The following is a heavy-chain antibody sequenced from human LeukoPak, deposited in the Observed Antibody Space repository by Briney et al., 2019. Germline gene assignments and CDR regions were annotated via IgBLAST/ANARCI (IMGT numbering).Heavy chain of an antibody. CDR3: ARGRYTNYVWGSYRLSY. J-gene: IGHJ4*02. Sequence: SETLSLTCAVYGGSFSGYYWSWIRQSPGKGLEWIGEINHSGSTNYNPSLKSRVTISVDTSKNQFSLKLSSVTAADTAVYYCARGRYTNYVWGSYRLSYWGQGTLVTVSS. CDR2: INHSGST. V-gene: IGHV4-34*01. D-gene: IGHD3-16*02. CDR1: GGSFSGYY.